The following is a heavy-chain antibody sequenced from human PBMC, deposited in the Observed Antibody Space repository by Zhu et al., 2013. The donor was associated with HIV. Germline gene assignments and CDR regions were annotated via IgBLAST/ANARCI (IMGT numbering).Heavy chain of an antibody. D-gene: IGHD6-19*01. CDR3: ARGGVAVAGKGFDY. CDR1: GYTFTGYY. CDR2: INPNTGGT. J-gene: IGHJ4*02. V-gene: IGHV1-2*02. Sequence: QVQLCRSGAEVKKPGASVKVSCKASGYTFTGYYMHWVRQAPGQGLEWMGWINPNTGGTNYAQKFQGRVTMTRDTSIRTAHMELSRLRSDDTALYYCARGGVAVAGKGFDYWGQGTLVTVSS.